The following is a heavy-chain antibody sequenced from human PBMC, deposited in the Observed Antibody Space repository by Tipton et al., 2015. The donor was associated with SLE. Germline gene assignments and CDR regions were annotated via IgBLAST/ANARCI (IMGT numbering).Heavy chain of an antibody. CDR3: ARRGGDAFDI. Sequence: LRLSCTVSGGSISSGGYYWSWIRQHPGKGLEWIGYIYYSGSTYYNPSLKSRVTISVDTSKNQFSLKLNSVTAADTAVYYCARRGGDAFDIWGQGTMVTVSS. V-gene: IGHV4-31*03. CDR1: GGSISSGGYY. CDR2: IYYSGST. D-gene: IGHD6-25*01. J-gene: IGHJ3*02.